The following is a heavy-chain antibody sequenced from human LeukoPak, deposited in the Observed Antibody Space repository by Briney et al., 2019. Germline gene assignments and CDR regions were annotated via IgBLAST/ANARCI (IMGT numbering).Heavy chain of an antibody. Sequence: RRSLRPSCAASGFTFSSYSMNWVRQAPGKGLEWVSSISSSSSYIFYADSLRGRFTVSRDNAKSSLYLQMDSLRAEETGVYYCATYDFWSGGALAYSHGMGVWGQGTTVTVSS. D-gene: IGHD3-3*01. CDR2: ISSSSSYI. V-gene: IGHV3-21*01. CDR3: ATYDFWSGGALAYSHGMGV. CDR1: GFTFSSYS. J-gene: IGHJ6*02.